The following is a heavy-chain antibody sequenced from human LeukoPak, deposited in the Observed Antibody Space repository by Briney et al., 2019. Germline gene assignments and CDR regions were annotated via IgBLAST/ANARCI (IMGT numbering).Heavy chain of an antibody. V-gene: IGHV3-23*01. J-gene: IGHJ4*02. CDR3: AKAVRSMVTGGGYFDS. D-gene: IGHD3-10*01. CDR1: GFAFSNYA. Sequence: GGSLRLSCAASGFAFSNYAMSWVRQAPGKGLEWVSSLSGGGDSRYYADSVMGRFTISRDNSKNTLYLRMNSLRAEDTAVYYCAKAVRSMVTGGGYFDSWGQGTLVTVSS. CDR2: LSGGGDSR.